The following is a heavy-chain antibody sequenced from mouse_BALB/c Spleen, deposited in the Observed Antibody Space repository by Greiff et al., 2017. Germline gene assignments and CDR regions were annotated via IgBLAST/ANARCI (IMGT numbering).Heavy chain of an antibody. CDR1: GYAFTNYL. CDR3: ARWGDAMDY. V-gene: IGHV1-54*01. J-gene: IGHJ4*01. Sequence: QVQLKQSGAELVRPGTSVKVSCKASGYAFTNYLIEWVKQRPGQGLEWIGVINPGSGGTNYNEKFKGKATLTADKSSSTAYMQLSSLTSDDSAVYFCARWGDAMDYWGQGTSVTVSS. CDR2: INPGSGGT.